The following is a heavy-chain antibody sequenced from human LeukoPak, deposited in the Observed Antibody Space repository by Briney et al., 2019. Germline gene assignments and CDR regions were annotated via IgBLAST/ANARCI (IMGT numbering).Heavy chain of an antibody. V-gene: IGHV4-39*01. Sequence: SETLSLTCSVSSDSIYGSSHCWAWIRQPPGKGLEWVASIYYDGSAYYSPSLKSRVTISIDTSRNQFSLRLKSATAADTAVYYCARLELSYVDFWGQGTLVTVSS. CDR2: IYYDGSA. D-gene: IGHD1-7*01. J-gene: IGHJ4*02. CDR3: ARLELSYVDF. CDR1: SDSIYGSSHC.